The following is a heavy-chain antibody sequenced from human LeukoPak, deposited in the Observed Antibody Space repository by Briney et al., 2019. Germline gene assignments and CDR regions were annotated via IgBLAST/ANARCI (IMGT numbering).Heavy chain of an antibody. CDR1: GYTFTSYD. CDR2: MNPNSGNT. Sequence: GASVKVSXKASGYTFTSYDINWVRQAPGQGLEWMGWMNPNSGNTGYAQKFQGRVTITRNTSISTAYMELSSLRSEDTAVYYCATHYDFWSGYGYWGQGTLVTVSS. V-gene: IGHV1-8*03. D-gene: IGHD3-3*01. J-gene: IGHJ4*02. CDR3: ATHYDFWSGYGY.